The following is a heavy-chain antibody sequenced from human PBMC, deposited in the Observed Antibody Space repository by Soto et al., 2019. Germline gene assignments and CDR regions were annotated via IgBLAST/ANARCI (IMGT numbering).Heavy chain of an antibody. D-gene: IGHD3-10*01. Sequence: SETLSLTCTVSGGSISSYYLSWIRQPPGKGLEWIGYIYYSGSTNYNPSLKSRVTISVDTSKNQFSLKLSSVTAADTAVYYCACKPKYYYGSGSYYPDTQKYYYYMDIWGKGTTVTV. CDR1: GGSISSYY. V-gene: IGHV4-59*08. J-gene: IGHJ6*03. CDR2: IYYSGST. CDR3: ACKPKYYYGSGSYYPDTQKYYYYMDI.